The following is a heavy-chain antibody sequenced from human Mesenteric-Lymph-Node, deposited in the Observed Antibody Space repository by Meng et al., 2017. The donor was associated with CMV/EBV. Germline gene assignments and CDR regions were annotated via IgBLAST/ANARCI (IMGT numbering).Heavy chain of an antibody. J-gene: IGHJ5*02. Sequence: GESLKISCAASGFTFSNAWMSWVRQAPGKGLEWVGRIKSKTDGGTTDYAAPVKGRFTISRDDSKNTLYLQMNSLRAEDTAVYYCARPWTAAGPWGQGTLVTVSS. CDR1: GFTFSNAW. V-gene: IGHV3-15*01. CDR2: IKSKTDGGTT. D-gene: IGHD6-13*01. CDR3: ARPWTAAGP.